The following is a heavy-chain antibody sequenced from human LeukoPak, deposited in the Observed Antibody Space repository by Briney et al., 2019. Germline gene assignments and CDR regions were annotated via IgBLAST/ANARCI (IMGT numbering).Heavy chain of an antibody. V-gene: IGHV3-23*01. CDR1: GFTFSSYA. J-gene: IGHJ5*02. CDR2: ISGSGGST. D-gene: IGHD1-20*01. CDR3: AKDRVITTSKVSNWFDP. Sequence: PGGSQRLSCAASGFTFSSYAMSWVRQAPGKGLEWVSAISGSGGSTYYADSVKGRFTISRDNSKNTLYLQMNSLRAEDTAVYYCAKDRVITTSKVSNWFDPWGQGTLVTVSS.